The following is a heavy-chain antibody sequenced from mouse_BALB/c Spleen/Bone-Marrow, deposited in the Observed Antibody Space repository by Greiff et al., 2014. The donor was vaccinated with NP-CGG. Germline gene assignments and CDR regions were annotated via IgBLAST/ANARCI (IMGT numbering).Heavy chain of an antibody. Sequence: QGQLKESGPGLGAPSQSLSITFTVSGVLLNSYGVHWGCQPPGKGLEWLGVIWAGGSTNYNSALMSRLSISKDNSKSQVFLKMNSLQTDDTAMYYCARVYLWYFDVWGAGTTVTVSS. V-gene: IGHV2-9*02. D-gene: IGHD2-3*01. CDR1: GVLLNSYG. CDR3: ARVYLWYFDV. J-gene: IGHJ1*01. CDR2: IWAGGST.